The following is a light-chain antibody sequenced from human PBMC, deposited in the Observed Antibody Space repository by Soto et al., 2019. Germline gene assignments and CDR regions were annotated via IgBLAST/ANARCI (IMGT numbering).Light chain of an antibody. CDR2: EVT. V-gene: IGLV2-14*01. Sequence: LTQPASVSGSPGQSITISCTGTNSDIGDYDYVSWYQHHPGKAPKLMIHEVTNRPSGVSNRFSGSKSGNTAFLTISGLQAEDEADYYCSSYTSSSTRVFGGGTKVTVL. CDR1: NSDIGDYDY. CDR3: SSYTSSSTRV. J-gene: IGLJ3*02.